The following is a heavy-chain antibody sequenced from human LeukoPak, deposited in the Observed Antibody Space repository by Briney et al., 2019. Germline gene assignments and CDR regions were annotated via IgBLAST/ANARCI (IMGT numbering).Heavy chain of an antibody. Sequence: GESLKISCKGSGYSFTSYWIGWVRQMRGKGLEWMGIIYPGDSDTRYSPSFQSQVTISADKSISTAYLQWSSLKASDTAMYYCARHVSIRFLEWLNPYYYYYMDVWGKGTTVTLSS. J-gene: IGHJ6*03. D-gene: IGHD3-3*01. CDR3: ARHVSIRFLEWLNPYYYYYMDV. V-gene: IGHV5-51*01. CDR1: GYSFTSYW. CDR2: IYPGDSDT.